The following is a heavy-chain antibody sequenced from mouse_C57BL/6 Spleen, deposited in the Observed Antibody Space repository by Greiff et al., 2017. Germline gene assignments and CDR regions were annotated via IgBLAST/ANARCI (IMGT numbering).Heavy chain of an antibody. Sequence: EVQVVESGPGLVKPSQSLSLTCSVTGYSITSGYYWNWIRQFPGNQLEWMGYISYDGSNNYNPSLKNRISITRDTSKNQFFMKLNSVTTEDTATYYGARDPGVDYAMDYWGQGTSVTVSS. CDR2: ISYDGSN. CDR3: ARDPGVDYAMDY. CDR1: GYSITSGYY. J-gene: IGHJ4*01. V-gene: IGHV3-6*01.